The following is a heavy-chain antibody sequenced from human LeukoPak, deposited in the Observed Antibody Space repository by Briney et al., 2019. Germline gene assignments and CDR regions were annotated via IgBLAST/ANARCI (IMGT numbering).Heavy chain of an antibody. CDR2: IYYSGST. Sequence: SETLSLTCTVSGGSISSSSYYWGWIRQPPGKGLEWIGSIYYSGSTYYNPSLKSRVTISVDTSKNQFSLKLSSVTAADTAVYYCASSSNIVGAIDIWGQGTMVTVSS. D-gene: IGHD1-26*01. V-gene: IGHV4-39*01. CDR1: GGSISSSSYY. J-gene: IGHJ3*02. CDR3: ASSSNIVGAIDI.